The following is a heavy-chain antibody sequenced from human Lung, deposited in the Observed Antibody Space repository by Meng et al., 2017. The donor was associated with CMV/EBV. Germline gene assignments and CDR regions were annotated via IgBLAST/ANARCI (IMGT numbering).Heavy chain of an antibody. CDR3: ARVGERAMVYYFDY. Sequence: ASVKVSXKASGYTFTGYYMHWVRQAPGQGLEWMGWINPNSGGTNYAQKFQGRVTMTRDTSISTAYMELSRLRSDDTAVYYCARVGERAMVYYFDYWGQGTLVXVSS. V-gene: IGHV1-2*02. CDR2: INPNSGGT. J-gene: IGHJ4*02. D-gene: IGHD5-18*01. CDR1: GYTFTGYY.